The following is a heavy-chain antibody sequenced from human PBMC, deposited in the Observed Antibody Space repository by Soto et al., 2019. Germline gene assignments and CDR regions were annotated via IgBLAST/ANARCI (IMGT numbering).Heavy chain of an antibody. CDR3: TNYDILTGYRYGMDV. Sequence: GGSLRLSCTASGFTFGDYAMSWFRQAPGKGLEWVGFIRSKAYGGTTEYAASVKGRFTISRDDSKSIAYLQMNSLKTEDTAVYYCTNYDILTGYRYGMDVWGQGTTVTVSS. J-gene: IGHJ6*02. CDR1: GFTFGDYA. CDR2: IRSKAYGGTT. D-gene: IGHD3-9*01. V-gene: IGHV3-49*03.